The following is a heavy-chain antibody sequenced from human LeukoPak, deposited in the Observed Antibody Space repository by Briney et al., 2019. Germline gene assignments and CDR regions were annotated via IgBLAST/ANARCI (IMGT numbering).Heavy chain of an antibody. D-gene: IGHD2-15*01. J-gene: IGHJ4*02. Sequence: ASVKASCKASGYTFTSYSISWVRQAPGQGLEWMGWISAYNGNTIYAQKVKGRVTMTTDISTSTAYMELRSLNSDDAAVYYCARASYCSDGSCYSDYWGQGTLVTVSS. CDR2: ISAYNGNT. V-gene: IGHV1-18*01. CDR1: GYTFTSYS. CDR3: ARASYCSDGSCYSDY.